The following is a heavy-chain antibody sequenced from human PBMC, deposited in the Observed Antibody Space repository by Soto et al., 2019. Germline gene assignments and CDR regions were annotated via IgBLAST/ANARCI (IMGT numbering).Heavy chain of an antibody. V-gene: IGHV1-69*13. Sequence: SVKVSCKASGGTFSSYAISWVRQVPGQGLEWMGGIIPIFGTANYAQKFQGRVTITADESTSTAYMELSSLRSEDTAVYYCATTPDSSGYYPGNWFDPWGQGTLVTVSS. J-gene: IGHJ5*02. CDR3: ATTPDSSGYYPGNWFDP. D-gene: IGHD3-22*01. CDR2: IIPIFGTA. CDR1: GGTFSSYA.